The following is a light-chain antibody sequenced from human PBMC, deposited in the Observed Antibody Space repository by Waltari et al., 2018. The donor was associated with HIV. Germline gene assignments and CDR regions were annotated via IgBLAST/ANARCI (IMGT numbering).Light chain of an antibody. CDR2: GAS. J-gene: IGKJ1*01. CDR3: QQYNNWPQTWPPGT. CDR1: QRLSSN. Sequence: EIVMTQSPATVSVSPGERATLSCRASQRLSSNLACYQQKPGQAPRLLIYGASTRAICVPGRFSVSGSGTEFTLTISSLQSEDFGVYYCQQYNNWPQTWPPGTFGQGTKVEIK. V-gene: IGKV3D-15*01.